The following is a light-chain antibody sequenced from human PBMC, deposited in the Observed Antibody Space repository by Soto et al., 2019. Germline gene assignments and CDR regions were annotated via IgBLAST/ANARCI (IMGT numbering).Light chain of an antibody. CDR3: QQRNYGLWT. CDR2: DAS. V-gene: IGKV3-11*01. CDR1: QSVSTY. J-gene: IGKJ1*01. Sequence: ENVLTQSPATLSLSPGERATLSCRASQSVSTYLAWYQQKPGQAPRLLIYDASKRATGIPARFSGSGSGTDFTLTISSLEPEDFAIYYCQQRNYGLWTFGQGTKVEIK.